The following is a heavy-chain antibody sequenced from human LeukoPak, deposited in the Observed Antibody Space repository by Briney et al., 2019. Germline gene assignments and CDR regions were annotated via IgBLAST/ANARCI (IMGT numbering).Heavy chain of an antibody. CDR1: GYTFTSYY. CDR3: ARAPYDSSGYYSLDY. CDR2: INPSGGST. Sequence: ASVKVSCKASGYTFTSYYMHWVRQAPGQGLEWMGIINPSGGSTSYAQKFQGRVTMTRDMSTSTVYMELSSLRSEDTAVYYCARAPYDSSGYYSLDYWGQGTLVTVSS. J-gene: IGHJ4*02. D-gene: IGHD3-22*01. V-gene: IGHV1-46*01.